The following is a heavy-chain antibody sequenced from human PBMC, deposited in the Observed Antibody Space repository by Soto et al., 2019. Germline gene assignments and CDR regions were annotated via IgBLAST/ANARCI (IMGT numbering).Heavy chain of an antibody. CDR3: ARDVRYYYGSGSYYYFDY. CDR1: GDSVSSNSAA. CDR2: TYYRSKWYN. D-gene: IGHD3-10*01. Sequence: SKTLSLTCAISGDSVSSNSAAWNWIRQSPSRGLEWLGRTYYRSKWYNDYAVSVKSRITINPDTSKNQFSLQLNSVTPEDTAVYYCARDVRYYYGSGSYYYFDYWGQGTLVTVSS. J-gene: IGHJ4*02. V-gene: IGHV6-1*01.